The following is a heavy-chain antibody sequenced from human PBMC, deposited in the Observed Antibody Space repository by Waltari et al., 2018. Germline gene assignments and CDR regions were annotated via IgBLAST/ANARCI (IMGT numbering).Heavy chain of an antibody. J-gene: IGHJ4*02. Sequence: EVQLVESGGGLVQPGGSLRLSCAASGFTVSSNYMSWSRQAPGKGLEWVSVIYSGGSTYYADSVKGRFTISRDNSKNTLYLQMNSLRAEDTAVYYCARISSSWYGIDYWGQGTLVTVSS. D-gene: IGHD6-13*01. CDR2: IYSGGST. V-gene: IGHV3-66*02. CDR1: GFTVSSNY. CDR3: ARISSSWYGIDY.